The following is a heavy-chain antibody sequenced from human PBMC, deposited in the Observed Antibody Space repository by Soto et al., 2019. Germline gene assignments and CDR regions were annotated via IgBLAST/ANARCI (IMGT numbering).Heavy chain of an antibody. Sequence: PSGTLSLPCTVSGGSISSGDYYWSWIRPPPGKGLEWIGYIYYSGSTYYNPSLKSRVTISVDGSKNHFSLELSSVTAADTAVYYCARADSLWFGDPPAGYWGQGTLVTVSS. J-gene: IGHJ4*02. CDR1: GGSISSGDYY. CDR3: ARADSLWFGDPPAGY. D-gene: IGHD3-10*01. CDR2: IYYSGST. V-gene: IGHV4-30-4*01.